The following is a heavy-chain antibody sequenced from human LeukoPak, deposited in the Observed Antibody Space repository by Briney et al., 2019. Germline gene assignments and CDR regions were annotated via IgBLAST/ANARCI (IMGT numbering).Heavy chain of an antibody. CDR2: ISYDGSNK. Sequence: GRSLRLSCAASGFTFSSYAMHWVRQAPGKGLEWVAVISYDGSNKYYADSVKGRFTISRDNSKNTLYLQTNSLRAEDTAVYYCARHVGYWGQGTLVTVSS. CDR3: ARHVGY. J-gene: IGHJ4*02. V-gene: IGHV3-30*04. D-gene: IGHD3-10*02. CDR1: GFTFSSYA.